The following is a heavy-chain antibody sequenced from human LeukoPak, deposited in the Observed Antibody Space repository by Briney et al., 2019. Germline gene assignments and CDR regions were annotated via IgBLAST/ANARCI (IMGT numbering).Heavy chain of an antibody. J-gene: IGHJ4*02. CDR3: AIDRYSSSFDY. CDR2: INHSGST. CDR1: GGSFSGYY. Sequence: PSETLSLTCAVYGGSFSGYYWSWIRQPPGKGLEWIGEINHSGSTNYNPSLKSRVTISVDTSKNQFSLKLSSVTAADTAVYYCAIDRYSSSFDYWGQGTLVTVSS. D-gene: IGHD6-13*01. V-gene: IGHV4-34*01.